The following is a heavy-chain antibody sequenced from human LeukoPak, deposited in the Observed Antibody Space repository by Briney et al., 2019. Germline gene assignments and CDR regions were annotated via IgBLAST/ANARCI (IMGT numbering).Heavy chain of an antibody. J-gene: IGHJ4*02. CDR2: IKQDGSEK. D-gene: IGHD3-10*01. CDR3: ARRGSFDY. V-gene: IGHV3-7*03. CDR1: GFTFSNYW. Sequence: GGSLRLSCAASGFTFSNYWMNWVRQAPGKGLEWVANIKQDGSEKYYVDSVKGRFTISRDNAKNSLYLQMNSLRAEDTAVYYCARRGSFDYWGQGTLVTVSS.